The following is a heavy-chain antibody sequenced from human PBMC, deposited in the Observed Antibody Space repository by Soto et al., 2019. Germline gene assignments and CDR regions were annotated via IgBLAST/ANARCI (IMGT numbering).Heavy chain of an antibody. V-gene: IGHV3-74*01. J-gene: IGHJ4*02. CDR3: ARTTDYDILTGYYNGPPFY. CDR1: GFTFSSYW. Sequence: PGGSLRLSCAASGFTFSSYWMHWVRQAPGKGLVWVSRINSDGSSTSYADSVKGRFTISRDNAKNTLYLQMNSLRAEDTAVYYCARTTDYDILTGYYNGPPFYWGQGTLVTVSS. CDR2: INSDGSST. D-gene: IGHD3-9*01.